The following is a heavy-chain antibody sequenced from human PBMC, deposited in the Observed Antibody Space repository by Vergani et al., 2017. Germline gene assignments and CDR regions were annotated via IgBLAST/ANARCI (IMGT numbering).Heavy chain of an antibody. CDR3: ARARKFRFGVVWENWFDT. D-gene: IGHD3-3*01. V-gene: IGHV3-74*01. J-gene: IGHJ5*02. Sequence: EVELVESGGGLVQPGGSLRLSCAASGFTFNECWMHWARQVPGKGLVWVSGMNGDGDTISYADSVKGRFTISRDNAKNTLFLQMNSLRAEDTAVYYCARARKFRFGVVWENWFDTWGQGTLVTVSS. CDR2: MNGDGDTI. CDR1: GFTFNECW.